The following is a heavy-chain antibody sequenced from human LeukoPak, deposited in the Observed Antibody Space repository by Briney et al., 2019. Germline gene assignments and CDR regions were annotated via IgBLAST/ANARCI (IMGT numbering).Heavy chain of an antibody. CDR1: GYSISSGYY. Sequence: SETLSLTCTVSGYSISSGYYWGWIRQPSGKGLEWIGSIYHSGSTYYNPSLKSRVTISVDTSKSQFSLKLSSVTAADTAVYYCARITIFSTNNWFDPWGQGTLVTVSS. J-gene: IGHJ5*02. D-gene: IGHD3-9*01. V-gene: IGHV4-38-2*02. CDR2: IYHSGST. CDR3: ARITIFSTNNWFDP.